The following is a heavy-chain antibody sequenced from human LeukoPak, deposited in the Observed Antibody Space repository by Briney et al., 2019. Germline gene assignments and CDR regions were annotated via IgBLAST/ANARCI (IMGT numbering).Heavy chain of an antibody. CDR2: ISSSGSTI. D-gene: IGHD5-18*01. V-gene: IGHV3-48*03. CDR3: ARSLGYSYGLYYFDY. CDR1: GFTFSSYE. J-gene: IGHJ4*02. Sequence: PGGSLRLSCAASGFTFSSYEMNWVRQAPGKGLEWVSYISSSGSTIYYADSVKGRFTISRDNAKNSLYLQMNSLRAEDTAVYYCARSLGYSYGLYYFDYWGQGTLVTVSS.